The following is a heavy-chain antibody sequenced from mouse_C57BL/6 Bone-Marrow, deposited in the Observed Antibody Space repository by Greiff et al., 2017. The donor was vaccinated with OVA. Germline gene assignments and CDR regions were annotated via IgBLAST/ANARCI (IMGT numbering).Heavy chain of an antibody. Sequence: VQLVESGAELVKPGASVKMSCKASGYTFTTYPIEWMKQNHGKSLEWIGNFHPYNDDTKYNEKFKGKATLTVEKSSSTVYLELSRLTSDDSAVYYCARRVFTTVVATGYFDVWGTGTTVTVSS. CDR3: ARRVFTTVVATGYFDV. CDR2: FHPYNDDT. D-gene: IGHD1-1*01. CDR1: GYTFTTYP. J-gene: IGHJ1*03. V-gene: IGHV1-47*01.